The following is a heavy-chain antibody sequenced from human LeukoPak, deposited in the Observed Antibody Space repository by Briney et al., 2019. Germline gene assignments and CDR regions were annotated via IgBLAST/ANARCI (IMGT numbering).Heavy chain of an antibody. D-gene: IGHD3-22*01. Sequence: PSETLSLTCTVSGGSISSSSYYWTWIRQPAGKGLEWIGRIYASGNTNYNPSLKSRVTISVDTSKNQFSLKLTSVTAADTALYYCARDNYYDRSGYSHAFDIWGPGTMVTVSS. CDR1: GGSISSSSYY. CDR2: IYASGNT. CDR3: ARDNYYDRSGYSHAFDI. J-gene: IGHJ3*02. V-gene: IGHV4-61*02.